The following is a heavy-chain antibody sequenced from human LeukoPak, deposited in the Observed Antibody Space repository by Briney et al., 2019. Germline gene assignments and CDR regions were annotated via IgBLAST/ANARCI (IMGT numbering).Heavy chain of an antibody. D-gene: IGHD5-24*01. CDR3: ATSTGYKSTWGAFDI. CDR2: MNPRGNDR. J-gene: IGHJ3*02. CDR1: GDSFSGYY. Sequence: RASVKVSCMASGDSFSGYYMHWVRQAPGQGLEWMGWMNPRGNDRSYARKSQGRITMTGDTSDTAYMELTSLMSDDTAVYYCATSTGYKSTWGAFDIWGQGTMLIVSS. V-gene: IGHV1-2*02.